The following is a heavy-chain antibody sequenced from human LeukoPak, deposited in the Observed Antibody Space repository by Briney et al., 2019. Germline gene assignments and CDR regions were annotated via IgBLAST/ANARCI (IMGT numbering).Heavy chain of an antibody. CDR1: GFTFSSYS. V-gene: IGHV3-48*04. Sequence: PGGSLRLSCAASGFTFSSYSMNWVRQAPGKGLEWVSYISSSSSTIYYADSVKGRFTISRDNAKNSLYLQMNSLRAEDTALYYCAKDIGPPRTISLLVPDYWGQGTLVTVSS. CDR3: AKDIGPPRTISLLVPDY. CDR2: ISSSSSTI. J-gene: IGHJ4*02. D-gene: IGHD6-13*01.